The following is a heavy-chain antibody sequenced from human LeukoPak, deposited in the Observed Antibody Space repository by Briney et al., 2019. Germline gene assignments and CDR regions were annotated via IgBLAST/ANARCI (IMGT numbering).Heavy chain of an antibody. CDR3: ARSSPRGPECSSTSCFSDWFDP. CDR1: GYTFTSYY. Sequence: ASVKVSCKASGYTFTSYYIHWVRQAPGQGLECMGIISPNGGRTNYAEKLQGRVTMTSDMSTSTVYMELSSLRSEDTAVYYCARSSPRGPECSSTSCFSDWFDPWGQGTRVTVSS. V-gene: IGHV1-46*04. CDR2: ISPNGGRT. J-gene: IGHJ5*02. D-gene: IGHD2-2*01.